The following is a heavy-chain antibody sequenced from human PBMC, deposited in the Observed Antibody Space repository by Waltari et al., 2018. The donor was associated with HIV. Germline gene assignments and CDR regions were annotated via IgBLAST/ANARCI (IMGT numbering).Heavy chain of an antibody. CDR1: GFTFSSYS. CDR2: ITSISSSI. Sequence: EVHLVESGGGLVRPGGSLRLSCAASGFTFSSYSMNWVRQAPGKGREWISAITSISSSIYYADSVKGRFTISRDNPKNSLYLQMNSLRDEDMAVYYCVRGLTYCGGDCSVGHWGQGTLVTVSS. CDR3: VRGLTYCGGDCSVGH. D-gene: IGHD2-21*02. J-gene: IGHJ5*02. V-gene: IGHV3-21*01.